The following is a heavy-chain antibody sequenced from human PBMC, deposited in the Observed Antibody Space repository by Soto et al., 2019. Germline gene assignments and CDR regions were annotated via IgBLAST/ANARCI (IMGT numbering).Heavy chain of an antibody. D-gene: IGHD3-3*01. J-gene: IGHJ4*02. CDR3: ARQPPEYYDFWRGNDFDY. V-gene: IGHV4-39*01. CDR2: IYYSGST. CDR1: GGSISSSSYY. Sequence: PSETLSLTCTVSGGSISSSSYYWGWIRQPPGKGLEWIGSIYYSGSTYYNPSLKSRVTISVDTSKNQFSLKLSSVTAADTAVYYCARQPPEYYDFWRGNDFDYWGQGTLVTVSS.